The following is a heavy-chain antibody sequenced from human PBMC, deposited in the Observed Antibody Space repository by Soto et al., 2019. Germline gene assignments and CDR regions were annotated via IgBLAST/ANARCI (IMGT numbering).Heavy chain of an antibody. Sequence: GGSLRLSCAVSGFTFSSCAMGWFRQAPGKGLEWVSSISSSSSYIYYADSVKGRFTISRDNAKNSLYLQMNSLRAEDTVLYYCAKDNGYYYDRNGYSDYWDQGTLVTVSS. CDR2: ISSSSSYI. D-gene: IGHD3-22*01. J-gene: IGHJ4*02. CDR1: GFTFSSCA. CDR3: AKDNGYYYDRNGYSDY. V-gene: IGHV3-21*04.